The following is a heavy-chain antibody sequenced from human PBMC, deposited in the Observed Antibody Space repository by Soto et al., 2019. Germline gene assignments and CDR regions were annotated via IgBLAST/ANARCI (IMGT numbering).Heavy chain of an antibody. CDR1: GFTFSSYA. V-gene: IGHV3-23*01. D-gene: IGHD5-12*01. Sequence: GGSLRLSCAASGFTFSSYAMSWVRQAPGKGLEWVSAISGSGGSTYYADSVKGRFTISRDNSKNTLYLQMNSLRAEDTAVYYCAKDWPGLKIVATPGNGFDPWARGTLDPVSA. CDR3: AKDWPGLKIVATPGNGFDP. CDR2: ISGSGGST. J-gene: IGHJ5*02.